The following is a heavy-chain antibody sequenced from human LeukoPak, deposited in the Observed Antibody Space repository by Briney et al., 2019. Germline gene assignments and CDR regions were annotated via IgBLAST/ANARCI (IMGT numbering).Heavy chain of an antibody. V-gene: IGHV4-59*08. J-gene: IGHJ4*02. Sequence: SETLSLTCTVSGGSISRYYWSWIRQPPGKGLEWIGYIYYGGSTNYNPSLKSRVTISVDTSKNQFSLKLSSVTAADTAMYYCARHDMDVAGAGLDYFDYWGQGTLVTVSS. CDR1: GGSISRYY. CDR2: IYYGGST. D-gene: IGHD1-26*01. CDR3: ARHDMDVAGAGLDYFDY.